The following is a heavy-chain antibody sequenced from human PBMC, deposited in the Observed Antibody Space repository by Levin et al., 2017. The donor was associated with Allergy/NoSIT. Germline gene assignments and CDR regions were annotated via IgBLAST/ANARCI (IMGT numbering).Heavy chain of an antibody. CDR2: IFSNDEK. CDR1: GFSLSNARMG. CDR3: ARIIFGPNRGESPVKGRNGRLYYYYGMDV. J-gene: IGHJ6*02. D-gene: IGHD3-10*01. Sequence: SGPTLVKPTETLTLTCTVSGFSLSNARMGVSWIRQPPGKALEWLAHIFSNDEKSYSTSLKSRLTISKDTSKSQVVLTMTNMDPVDTATYYCARIIFGPNRGESPVKGRNGRLYYYYGMDVWGQGTTVTVSS. V-gene: IGHV2-26*01.